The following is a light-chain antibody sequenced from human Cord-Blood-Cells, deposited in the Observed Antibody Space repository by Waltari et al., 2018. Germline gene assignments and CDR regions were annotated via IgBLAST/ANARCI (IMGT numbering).Light chain of an antibody. V-gene: IGLV2-23*01. Sequence: QSALTQPASVSGSPGQSITISCTGTSSDVGSYNLVSWYQQHPGKAPKLMIYEGSKRRSGVSNRFSGSKSGNTAFLTISGVQAEDEADYYCCSYAGSSTNVFGSGTKVTVL. CDR3: CSYAGSSTNV. J-gene: IGLJ6*01. CDR2: EGS. CDR1: SSDVGSYNL.